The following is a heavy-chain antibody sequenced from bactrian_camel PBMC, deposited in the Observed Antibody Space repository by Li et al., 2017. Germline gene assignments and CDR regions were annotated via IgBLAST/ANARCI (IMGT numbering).Heavy chain of an antibody. CDR2: ITRDGGT. CDR1: GATDSTFR. J-gene: IGHJ4*01. V-gene: IGHV3S53*01. Sequence: HVQLVESGGGSVQAGGSLRLSCALSGATDSTFRMGWYRQAPGKERDLVSTITRDGGTHYADSVKGRFTISQDNAKNTMYLQMSSLKPEDTAMYYCVAESTCPTNGLGTSFSYWGQGTQVTVS. CDR3: VAESTCPTNGLGTSFSY. D-gene: IGHD5*01.